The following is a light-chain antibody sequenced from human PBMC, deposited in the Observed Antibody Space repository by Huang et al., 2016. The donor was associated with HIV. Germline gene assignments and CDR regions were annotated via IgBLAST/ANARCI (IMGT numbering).Light chain of an antibody. CDR3: QQYYSAPYT. V-gene: IGKV4-1*01. J-gene: IGKJ2*01. CDR2: WAS. CDR1: QTLSHSSNNKNY. Sequence: DIVMTQSPDSLPVSLGERATINCKSSQTLSHSSNNKNYLAWYQQKPGQPPKLLIYWASTRESGVPDRCSGSGSGTDFTLTINSLQAEDVAVYYCQQYYSAPYTFGQGTKLEMK.